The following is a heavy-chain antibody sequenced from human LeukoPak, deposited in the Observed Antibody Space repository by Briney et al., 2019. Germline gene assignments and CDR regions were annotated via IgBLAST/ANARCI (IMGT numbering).Heavy chain of an antibody. V-gene: IGHV3-21*01. D-gene: IGHD5-12*01. J-gene: IGHJ4*02. CDR2: ISSSSSYI. Sequence: PGGSLRLSCAASGFTFSSYSMNWVRQAPGKGLEWVSSISSSSSYIYYADSVKGRFTISRDNAKNSLYLQMNSLRAEDTAVYYCAREIVATGEGFDYWGQGTLVTVSS. CDR1: GFTFSSYS. CDR3: AREIVATGEGFDY.